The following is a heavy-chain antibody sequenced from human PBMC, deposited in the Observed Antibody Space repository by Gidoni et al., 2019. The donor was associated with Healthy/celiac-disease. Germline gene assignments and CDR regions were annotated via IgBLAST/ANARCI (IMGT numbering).Heavy chain of an antibody. CDR2: INPNSGGT. V-gene: IGHV1-2*06. D-gene: IGHD6-13*01. CDR1: GYTFTGYY. Sequence: QVQLVQPGAEVKKPGASVKVSCQASGYTFTGYYMHWVRQAPGQGLEWMGRINPNSGGTNYAQKFQGRVTMTGDTSISTAYMELSRLRSDDTAVYYCAREVRGSTNWFDPWGQGTLVTVSS. J-gene: IGHJ5*02. CDR3: AREVRGSTNWFDP.